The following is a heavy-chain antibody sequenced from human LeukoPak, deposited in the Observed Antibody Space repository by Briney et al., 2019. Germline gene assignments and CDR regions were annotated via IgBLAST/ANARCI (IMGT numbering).Heavy chain of an antibody. D-gene: IGHD3-3*01. Sequence: PGGSLRLSCAASGFTFSDYWMSWVRQAPGRGLEWVANLKRDESEKYYVGSVKGRFTISRDNAKNSLYLQMNSLRAEDTAVYYCARAYYEDYFDYWGQGTLVTVSS. CDR1: GFTFSDYW. CDR2: LKRDESEK. CDR3: ARAYYEDYFDY. V-gene: IGHV3-7*01. J-gene: IGHJ4*02.